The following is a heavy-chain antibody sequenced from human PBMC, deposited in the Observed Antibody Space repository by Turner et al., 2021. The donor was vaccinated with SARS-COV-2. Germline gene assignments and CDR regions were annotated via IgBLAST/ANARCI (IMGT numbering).Heavy chain of an antibody. D-gene: IGHD1-7*01. CDR3: ATGFPIAGTSDYYYYYYGMDV. V-gene: IGHV1-24*01. CDR2: FDPEDGKT. Sequence: QVQLVQSGAEVKKPRASLKVSCKLSGYTLTQLSIHWVRQAPGKGLEWMGGFDPEDGKTIYAQKFQGRVTMTEDTSTDTAYMELSSLRSEDTAVYYCATGFPIAGTSDYYYYYYGMDVWGQGTTVTVSS. J-gene: IGHJ6*02. CDR1: GYTLTQLS.